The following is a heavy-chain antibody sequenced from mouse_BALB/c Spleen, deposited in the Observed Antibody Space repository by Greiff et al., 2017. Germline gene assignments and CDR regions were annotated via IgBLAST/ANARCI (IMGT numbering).Heavy chain of an antibody. D-gene: IGHD1-1*01. CDR3: ARSAGSSYEDYYFDY. CDR2: ISSGSSTI. V-gene: IGHV5-17*02. CDR1: GFTFSSFG. Sequence: EVQGVESGGGLVQPGGSRKLSCAASGFTFSSFGMHWVRQAPEKGLEWVAYISSGSSTIYYADTVKGRFTISRDNPKNTLFLQMTSLRSEDTAMYYCARSAGSSYEDYYFDYWAQGTTLTVSS. J-gene: IGHJ2*01.